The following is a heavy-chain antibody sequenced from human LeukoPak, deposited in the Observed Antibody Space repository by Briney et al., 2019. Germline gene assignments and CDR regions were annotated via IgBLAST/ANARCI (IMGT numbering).Heavy chain of an antibody. V-gene: IGHV4-59*01. D-gene: IGHD3-3*01. CDR1: GGSISSYY. CDR2: IYYSGST. CDR3: ARASDYDFWSGGDWFDP. J-gene: IGHJ5*02. Sequence: PSETLSLTCTVSGGSISSYYWSWIRQPPGKGLEWIGYIYYSGSTNYNPSLKSRVTISVDTSKNRFSLKLSSVTAADTAVYYCARASDYDFWSGGDWFDPWGQGTPVTVSS.